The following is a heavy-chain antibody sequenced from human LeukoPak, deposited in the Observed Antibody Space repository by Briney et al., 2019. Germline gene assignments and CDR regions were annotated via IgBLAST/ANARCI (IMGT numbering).Heavy chain of an antibody. D-gene: IGHD6-6*01. CDR3: AIGRTRPGY. V-gene: IGHV3-23*01. CDR1: GFTFSSYA. CDR2: INGIGDST. Sequence: GGSLRLSCAASGFTFSSYAMSWVRQAPGQGLEWVSAINGIGDSTYYADSVKGRFTISRDNSKNTLYLQMNSLRAEDTAVYYCAIGRTRPGYWGQGTLVTVSS. J-gene: IGHJ4*02.